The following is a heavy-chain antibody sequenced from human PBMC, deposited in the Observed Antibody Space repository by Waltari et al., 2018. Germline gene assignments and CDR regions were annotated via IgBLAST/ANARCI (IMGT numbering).Heavy chain of an antibody. CDR2: ISTSGST. Sequence: QVQLQESGPGLVKPSETLSLTCTVSGGSISSYYWSWIRQPAGKGLEWIGRISTSGSTNYNPPPKSRVTRSVDTSKNQFSLKLSSVTAADTAVYYWARDASRRDGYNTGAFDIWGQGTMVTVSS. V-gene: IGHV4-4*07. CDR3: ARDASRRDGYNTGAFDI. CDR1: GGSISSYY. D-gene: IGHD5-12*01. J-gene: IGHJ3*02.